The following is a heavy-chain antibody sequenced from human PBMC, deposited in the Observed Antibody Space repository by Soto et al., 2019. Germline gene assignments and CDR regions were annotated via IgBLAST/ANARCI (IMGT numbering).Heavy chain of an antibody. CDR1: GFTFSSYG. CDR3: ARDKYRTPPYYFDY. J-gene: IGHJ4*02. D-gene: IGHD2-2*01. Sequence: GGSLRLSCAASGFTFSSYGMHWVRQAPGKGLEWVAVIWYDGSNKYYADSVKGRFTISRDNSKNTLYLQMNSLRAEDTAVYYCARDKYRTPPYYFDYWGQGTLVTVSS. CDR2: IWYDGSNK. V-gene: IGHV3-33*01.